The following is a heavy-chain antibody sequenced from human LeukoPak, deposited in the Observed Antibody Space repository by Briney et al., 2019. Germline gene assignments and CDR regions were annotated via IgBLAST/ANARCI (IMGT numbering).Heavy chain of an antibody. CDR1: GGSISSGGYY. Sequence: SQTLSLTCTVSGGSISSGGYYWSWIRQHPGTGLEWLGYIYYSGSTYYNPSLKSRVTISVDTSKNQFSLKLSSVTAADTAVYYCARGFGYYYGSGSLNAFDIWGQGTMVTVSS. J-gene: IGHJ3*02. CDR2: IYYSGST. V-gene: IGHV4-31*03. D-gene: IGHD3-10*01. CDR3: ARGFGYYYGSGSLNAFDI.